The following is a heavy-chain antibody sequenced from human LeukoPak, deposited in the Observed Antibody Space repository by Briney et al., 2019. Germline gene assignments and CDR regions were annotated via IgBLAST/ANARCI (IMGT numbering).Heavy chain of an antibody. CDR3: AKDLRVIDYDFWSGYYTIDPRFDY. D-gene: IGHD3-3*01. V-gene: IGHV3-23*01. J-gene: IGHJ4*02. CDR2: ISGSGGST. CDR1: GFTFSSYA. Sequence: PGGSLRLSCAASGFTFSSYAMSWVRQAPGKGLEWVSAISGSGGSTYYADSVKGRFTISRDNSKNTLYLQMNSLRAEDTAVYYCAKDLRVIDYDFWSGYYTIDPRFDYWGQGTLVTVSS.